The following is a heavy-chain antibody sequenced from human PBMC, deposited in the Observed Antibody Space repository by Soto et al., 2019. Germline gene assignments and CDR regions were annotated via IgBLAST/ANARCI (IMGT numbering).Heavy chain of an antibody. V-gene: IGHV3-30*18. CDR1: GFTFSSYG. CDR3: AKDLTTRLWEPPEADDP. J-gene: IGHJ5*02. Sequence: GGSLRLSCAASGFTFSSYGMHWVRQAPGKGLEWVAVISYDGSNKYYADSVKGRFTISRDNSKNTLYLQMNSLRAEDTAVYYCAKDLTTRLWEPPEADDPWGQGTLVTVSS. D-gene: IGHD4-4*01. CDR2: ISYDGSNK.